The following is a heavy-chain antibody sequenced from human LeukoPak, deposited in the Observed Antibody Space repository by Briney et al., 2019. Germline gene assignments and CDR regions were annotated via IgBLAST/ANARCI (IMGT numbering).Heavy chain of an antibody. D-gene: IGHD7-27*01. CDR3: APWEEAVTGDQAPLDY. J-gene: IGHJ4*02. CDR2: IGSSGNT. V-gene: IGHV3-23*01. CDR1: GFTFSGYG. Sequence: PGGSLRLSCAASGFTFSGYGMSWVRQAPGKGLEWVSGIGSSGNTWYADSVKGRFTISRDNSKNTLYLQMNSLRAEDTAVYYCAPWEEAVTGDQAPLDYWGQGTLVTVSS.